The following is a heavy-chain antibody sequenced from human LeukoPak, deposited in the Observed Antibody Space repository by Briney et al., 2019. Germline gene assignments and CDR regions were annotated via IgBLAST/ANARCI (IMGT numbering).Heavy chain of an antibody. D-gene: IGHD2-15*01. Sequence: KTGGSLRLSCAASGFTFSSYSMNWVRQAPGTGLEWVSSISSSSSYIYYADSVKGRFTISRDNAKNSLYLQMNSLRAEDTAVYYCARAPDCSGGSCYRGRDLDYWGQGTLVTVSS. J-gene: IGHJ4*02. CDR2: ISSSSSYI. V-gene: IGHV3-21*01. CDR3: ARAPDCSGGSCYRGRDLDY. CDR1: GFTFSSYS.